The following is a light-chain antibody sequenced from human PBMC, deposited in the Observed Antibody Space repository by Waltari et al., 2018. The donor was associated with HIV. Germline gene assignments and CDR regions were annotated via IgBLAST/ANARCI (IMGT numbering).Light chain of an antibody. CDR2: AAS. J-gene: IGKJ2*01. Sequence: DIQMTQSPSSLSASLGDRVTITCRASQSIETYLNWYQQRPGEAPKLLIYAASNLQSGVPSRFSGRGSGTDFTLTISSLQPEDFATYFCQQSYSSLSTFGQGTKL. V-gene: IGKV1-39*01. CDR1: QSIETY. CDR3: QQSYSSLST.